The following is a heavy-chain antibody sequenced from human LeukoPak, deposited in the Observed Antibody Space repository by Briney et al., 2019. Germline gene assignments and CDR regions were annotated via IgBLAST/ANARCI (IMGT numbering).Heavy chain of an antibody. CDR1: GFTFDDYG. D-gene: IGHD3-3*01. CDR3: AKSVAIYFYYGLDV. Sequence: GGSLRLSCAASGFTFDDYGMSWVRQAPGKGLEWVSGINWNGGSTGYADSVKGRFTISRDNAKNSLYLQMNSLRAEDTALYYCAKSVAIYFYYGLDVWGQGTTVTVSS. V-gene: IGHV3-20*04. J-gene: IGHJ6*02. CDR2: INWNGGST.